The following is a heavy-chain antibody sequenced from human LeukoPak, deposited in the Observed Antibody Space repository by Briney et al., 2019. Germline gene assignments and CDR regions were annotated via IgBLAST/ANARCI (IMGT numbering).Heavy chain of an antibody. CDR1: GFSFSDYY. Sequence: GGSLRLSCAASGFSFSDYYMSWIRQAPGKGLEWVSYLDPRGSPMYYADSVKGRFTISRDNAEKSLYLQMNSLRDDDTAVYYCARGHWQIEVWGQGTQVTVSS. J-gene: IGHJ4*02. V-gene: IGHV3-11*01. CDR3: ARGHWQIEV. CDR2: LDPRGSPM. D-gene: IGHD2/OR15-2a*01.